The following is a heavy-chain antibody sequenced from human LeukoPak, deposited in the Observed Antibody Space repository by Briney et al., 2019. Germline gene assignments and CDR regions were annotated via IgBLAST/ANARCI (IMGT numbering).Heavy chain of an antibody. CDR2: IKQDGSEK. Sequence: PGGSLRLSCAASGFTFSSYWMSWVRQAPGKGLEWVANIKQDGSEKYYVDSVKGRFTISRDNAKNSLYLQMNSLRAEDTAVYYCARESGITMLRGAHTPWGQGTLVTVSS. CDR1: GFTFSSYW. D-gene: IGHD3-10*01. J-gene: IGHJ5*02. V-gene: IGHV3-7*01. CDR3: ARESGITMLRGAHTP.